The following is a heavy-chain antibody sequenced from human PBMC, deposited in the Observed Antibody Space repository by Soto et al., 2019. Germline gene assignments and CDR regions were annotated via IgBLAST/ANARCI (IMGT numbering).Heavy chain of an antibody. CDR3: EKSGSFFYFDC. Sequence: PGGSLRLSCAASGFTFSAYAIIWVRQAPGKGLEWVSGITGSGSSAYYADSVKGRFTISRDNSKNTLYLQMNSLRAEDTAVYYCEKSGSFFYFDCWGQGTPVTVYS. CDR2: ITGSGSSA. J-gene: IGHJ4*02. V-gene: IGHV3-23*01. CDR1: GFTFSAYA. D-gene: IGHD1-26*01.